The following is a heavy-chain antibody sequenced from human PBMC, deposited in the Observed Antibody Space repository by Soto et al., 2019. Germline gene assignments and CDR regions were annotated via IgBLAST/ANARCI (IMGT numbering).Heavy chain of an antibody. CDR3: ARSGPAAGY. CDR2: ISAYIGNT. V-gene: IGHV1-18*01. CDR1: GYTFTSYA. Sequence: QVQLVQSGAEVKKPGASVKVSCKASGYTFTSYAISWVRQAPGQGNEWMGWISAYIGNTNYAQKLQGRVTMTTATSTTSAYMGLRSLRSVYTAVYYCARSGPAAGYWGQGTLVSVSP. D-gene: IGHD3-10*01. J-gene: IGHJ4*02.